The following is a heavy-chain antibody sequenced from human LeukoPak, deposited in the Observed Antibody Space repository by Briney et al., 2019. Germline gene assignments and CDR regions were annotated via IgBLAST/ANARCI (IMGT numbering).Heavy chain of an antibody. CDR2: IYYSGST. V-gene: IGHV4-30-4*01. CDR1: GGSFSGYY. CDR3: AREESYDSSGPNWFDP. D-gene: IGHD3-22*01. J-gene: IGHJ5*02. Sequence: SETLSLTCAVYGGSFSGYYWSWIRQPPGKGLEWIGYIYYSGSTYYNPSLKSRVTISVDTSKNQFSLKLSSVTAADTAVYYCAREESYDSSGPNWFDPWGQGTLVTVSS.